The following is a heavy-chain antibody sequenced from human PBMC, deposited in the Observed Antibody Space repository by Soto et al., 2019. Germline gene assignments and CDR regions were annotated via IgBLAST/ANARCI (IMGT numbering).Heavy chain of an antibody. CDR2: INHSGST. J-gene: IGHJ5*02. CDR3: ARGRDYGDSHNWFDP. CDR1: GGSFSGYY. V-gene: IGHV4-34*01. D-gene: IGHD4-17*01. Sequence: QVQLQQWGAGLLKPSETLSLTCAVYGGSFSGYYWSWIRQPPGKGLEWIGEINHSGSTNYNPSLKSRLTISGDTSKNQSSLKLSSVTAADTAVYYCARGRDYGDSHNWFDPWGQGTLVTVSS.